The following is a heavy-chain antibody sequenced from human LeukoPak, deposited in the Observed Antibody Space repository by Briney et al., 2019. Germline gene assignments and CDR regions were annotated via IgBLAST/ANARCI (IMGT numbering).Heavy chain of an antibody. J-gene: IGHJ6*03. Sequence: GASVKVSCKASGYGSTSHYMHWVRQAPGQGLEWMGLINPSGSSTLYAQKFQGRVTMTRDMSTTTDYMELSSLRSEDTAVYYCARSLGYCTNGVCHGTYYYMDVWGKGTTVTVSS. CDR2: INPSGSST. CDR3: ARSLGYCTNGVCHGTYYYMDV. V-gene: IGHV1-46*01. CDR1: GYGSTSHY. D-gene: IGHD2-8*01.